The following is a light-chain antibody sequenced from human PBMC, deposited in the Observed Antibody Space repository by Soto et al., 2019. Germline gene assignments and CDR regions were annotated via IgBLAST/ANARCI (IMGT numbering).Light chain of an antibody. CDR3: QQRSNWPPGRT. V-gene: IGKV3-11*01. J-gene: IGKJ4*01. CDR1: QSVSSY. Sequence: EIVLTQSPATLSLSPGERATLSCRASQSVSSYLAWYQQKPGQAPRLLIYDASNMATGIPARFSGSGSGTDFTLTISSLEPEDFAVYYCQQRSNWPPGRTFGGGTKVEIK. CDR2: DAS.